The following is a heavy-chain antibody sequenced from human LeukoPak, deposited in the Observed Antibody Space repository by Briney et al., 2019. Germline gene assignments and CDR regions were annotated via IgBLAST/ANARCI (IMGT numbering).Heavy chain of an antibody. CDR2: IYSGGST. Sequence: PGGSLRLSCAASGFTVSSNYMSWVRQAPGKGLEWVSVIYSGGSTYYADSVKGRFTISRGNSKNTLYLQMNSLRAEDTAVYYCTLMIVVPSLDYWGQGTLVTVSS. J-gene: IGHJ4*02. V-gene: IGHV3-53*01. D-gene: IGHD3-22*01. CDR3: TLMIVVPSLDY. CDR1: GFTVSSNY.